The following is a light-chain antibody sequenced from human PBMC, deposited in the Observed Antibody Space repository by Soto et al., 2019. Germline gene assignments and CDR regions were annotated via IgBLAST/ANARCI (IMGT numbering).Light chain of an antibody. CDR2: DVS. Sequence: QSVLAQPASVSGSPGQSITISCTGTSSDVGAYNYDSWYQQYPGEAPKVIIYDVSHRPAGVSNRFSGSKSGNTASLTISGLQTQDEADSYCSSYTSATTYVFGTGTRSPS. V-gene: IGLV2-14*01. CDR1: SSDVGAYNY. CDR3: SSYTSATTYV. J-gene: IGLJ1*01.